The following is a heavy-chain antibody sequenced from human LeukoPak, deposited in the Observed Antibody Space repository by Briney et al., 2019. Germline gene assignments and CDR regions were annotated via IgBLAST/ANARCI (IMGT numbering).Heavy chain of an antibody. CDR1: GGTFSSYA. Sequence: GSSVKVSCKASGGTFSSYAISWVRQAPGQGLEWMGGIIPIFGTANYAQKFQGRVTITADEPTSTAYMELSSLRSEDTAVYYCLGDDSSGRDYYYYGMDVWGQGTTVTVSS. CDR2: IIPIFGTA. CDR3: LGDDSSGRDYYYYGMDV. D-gene: IGHD3-22*01. J-gene: IGHJ6*02. V-gene: IGHV1-69*01.